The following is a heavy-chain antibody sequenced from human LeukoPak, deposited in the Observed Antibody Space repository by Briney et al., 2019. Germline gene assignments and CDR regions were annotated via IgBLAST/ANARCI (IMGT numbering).Heavy chain of an antibody. CDR1: GGSISSSTYY. Sequence: SETLSLTCTVSGGSISSSTYYWSWIRQPAGRGLEWLGRVYVSGSTYYNPSLKSRVTMSVDTTKNQISLKLTSVTAADTAVYYCARDESTITSTLKRFDHWGQGTLVTVSS. J-gene: IGHJ4*02. CDR3: ARDESTITSTLKRFDH. D-gene: IGHD1-14*01. CDR2: VYVSGST. V-gene: IGHV4-61*02.